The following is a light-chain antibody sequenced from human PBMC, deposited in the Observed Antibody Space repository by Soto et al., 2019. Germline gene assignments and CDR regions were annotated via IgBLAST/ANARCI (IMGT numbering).Light chain of an antibody. CDR1: QSVNNN. CDR3: QQYNNWPLT. Sequence: EIVMTQSPATLSVSLGERATLSCRASQSVNNNLAWYQQKPGQAPRLLIYGASARATGVPARFSGSGSGTEVIITISSLQSEDFVVYYFQQYNNWPLTFGEGTKVEIK. CDR2: GAS. V-gene: IGKV3-15*01. J-gene: IGKJ4*01.